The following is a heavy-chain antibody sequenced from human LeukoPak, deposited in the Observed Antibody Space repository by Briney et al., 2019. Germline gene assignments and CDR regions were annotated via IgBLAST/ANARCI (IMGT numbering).Heavy chain of an antibody. CDR1: GSTFSSYA. Sequence: GGSLRLSCAASGSTFSSYAMHWVRQAPGKGLEWVAVISYDGSNKYYADSVKGRFTISRDNSKNTLYLQMNSLRAEDTAVYYCARSIAAAGPDYYYGMDVWGQGTTVTVSS. V-gene: IGHV3-30-3*01. CDR3: ARSIAAAGPDYYYGMDV. J-gene: IGHJ6*02. CDR2: ISYDGSNK. D-gene: IGHD6-13*01.